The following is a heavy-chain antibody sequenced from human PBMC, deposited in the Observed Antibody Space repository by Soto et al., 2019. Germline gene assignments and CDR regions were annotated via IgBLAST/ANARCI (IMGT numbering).Heavy chain of an antibody. D-gene: IGHD5-18*01. J-gene: IGHJ4*02. CDR2: IWYDGSNK. Sequence: QVQLVASGGGVVQHGRSLRLSCAASGFTFSSYGMHWVRQAPGKGLEWVAVIWYDGSNKYYADSVKGRFTISRDNSKNTLYVQMNSLRAEDTAVYYCARGDTAMFTWDYWGQGTLFTVSS. CDR1: GFTFSSYG. CDR3: ARGDTAMFTWDY. V-gene: IGHV3-33*01.